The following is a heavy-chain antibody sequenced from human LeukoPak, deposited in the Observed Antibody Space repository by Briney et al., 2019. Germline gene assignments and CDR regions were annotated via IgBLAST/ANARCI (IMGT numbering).Heavy chain of an antibody. J-gene: IGHJ4*02. CDR2: IYYSGST. V-gene: IGHV4-39*02. D-gene: IGHD3-3*01. CDR1: GGSISSSSYY. CDR3: ARDNSRIDYSFWSGYYSDKNYFDY. Sequence: SETLPLTCTVSGGSISSSSYYWGWIRQPPGKGLEWIGSIYYSGSTYYNPSLKSRVTISVDTSKNQFSLKLSSVTAADTAVYYCARDNSRIDYSFWSGYYSDKNYFDYWGQGTLVTVSS.